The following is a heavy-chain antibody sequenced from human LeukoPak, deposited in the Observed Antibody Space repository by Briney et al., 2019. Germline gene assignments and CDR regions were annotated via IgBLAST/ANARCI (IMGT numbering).Heavy chain of an antibody. CDR3: AKMVTSGWPGNFYYYGMDV. J-gene: IGHJ6*02. Sequence: GGSLRLSCEASGFILTSYEMNWVRQAPGKGPEWLSSITFSGTSIHYADAVKGRFTISRDSAKNSVYLQMTSLRPEDTAVYYCAKMVTSGWPGNFYYYGMDVWGQGTTVTVSS. V-gene: IGHV3-48*03. CDR2: ITFSGTSI. D-gene: IGHD6-19*01. CDR1: GFILTSYE.